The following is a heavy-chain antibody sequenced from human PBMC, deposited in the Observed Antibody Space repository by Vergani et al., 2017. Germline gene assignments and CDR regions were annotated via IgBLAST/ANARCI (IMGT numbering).Heavy chain of an antibody. CDR2: ISGSGGST. V-gene: IGHV3-23*01. D-gene: IGHD6-19*01. CDR1: GFTFSSYA. Sequence: VQLLESGGGLVQPGGSLRLSCAASGFTFSSYAMSWVRQAPGKGLEWVSAISGSGGSTYYADSVKGRFTISRDNSKNTLYLQMNSLRAEDTAVYYCAKDHDSTKAVAGAPRYFDLWGRGTLVTVSS. J-gene: IGHJ2*01. CDR3: AKDHDSTKAVAGAPRYFDL.